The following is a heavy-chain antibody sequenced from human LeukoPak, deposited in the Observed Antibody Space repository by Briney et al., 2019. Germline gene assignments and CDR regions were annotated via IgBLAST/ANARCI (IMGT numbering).Heavy chain of an antibody. V-gene: IGHV3-23*01. CDR2: ISGSGGST. CDR3: AKGLEQWLVPAAFDI. D-gene: IGHD6-19*01. CDR1: GFTFSSYA. Sequence: PGGSLRLSCAASGFTFSSYAMSWVRQAPGKGLEWVSAISGSGGSTYYADSVKGRFTISRDNSKNTLYLQMNSPRAEDTAVYYCAKGLEQWLVPAAFDIWGQGTMVTVSS. J-gene: IGHJ3*02.